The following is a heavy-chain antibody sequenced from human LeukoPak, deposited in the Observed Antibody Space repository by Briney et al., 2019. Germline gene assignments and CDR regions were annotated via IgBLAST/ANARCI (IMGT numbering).Heavy chain of an antibody. CDR1: GYTFTGYY. J-gene: IGHJ6*02. V-gene: IGHV1-2*02. CDR3: AREADYDYVWGSYPLAV. CDR2: INPNSGGT. Sequence: ASVKVSCKASGYTFTGYYMHWVRQAPGQGLEWMGWINPNSGGTNYAQKFQGRVTMTRDTSISTAYMELSRLRSDDTAVYCCAREADYDYVWGSYPLAVWSQGTTVTVSS. D-gene: IGHD3-16*02.